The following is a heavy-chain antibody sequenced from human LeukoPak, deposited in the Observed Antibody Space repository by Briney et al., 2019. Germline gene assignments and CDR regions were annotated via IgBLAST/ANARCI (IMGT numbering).Heavy chain of an antibody. CDR2: ISWNSGSI. V-gene: IGHV3-9*01. CDR1: GFTFDDYA. CDR3: AKLSYDSSGYYYED. D-gene: IGHD3-22*01. J-gene: IGHJ4*02. Sequence: PGGSLRLSCAASGFTFDDYAMHWVRQAPGKGLEWVSGISWNSGSIGYADSVKGRFTISRDNAKNSLYLQMNGLRAEDTALYYCAKLSYDSSGYYYEDWGQGTLVTVSS.